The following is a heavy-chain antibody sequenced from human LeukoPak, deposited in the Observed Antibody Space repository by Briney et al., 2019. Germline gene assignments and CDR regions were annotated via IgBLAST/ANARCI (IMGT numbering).Heavy chain of an antibody. Sequence: SETLSLTCAVYGGSFSGYYWSWIRQPPGRGLEWIGEINHSGSTNYNPSLKSRVTISVDTSKNQFSLKLSSVTAADTAVYYCAARSWLADDAFDIWGQGTMVTVSS. J-gene: IGHJ3*02. D-gene: IGHD6-19*01. CDR1: GGSFSGYY. V-gene: IGHV4-34*01. CDR3: AARSWLADDAFDI. CDR2: INHSGST.